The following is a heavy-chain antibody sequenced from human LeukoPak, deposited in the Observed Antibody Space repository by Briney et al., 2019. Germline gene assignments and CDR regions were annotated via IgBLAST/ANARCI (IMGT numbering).Heavy chain of an antibody. J-gene: IGHJ2*01. D-gene: IGHD3-9*01. Sequence: SETLSLTCTVSGGSISSYYWSWIRQPPGKGLEWIGYIYYSGSTNYNPSLKSRVTISVDTSKNQFSLKLSSVTAADTAVYYCARGVLRYFDWLPCYWYFDLWGRGTLVTVSS. V-gene: IGHV4-59*01. CDR2: IYYSGST. CDR3: ARGVLRYFDWLPCYWYFDL. CDR1: GGSISSYY.